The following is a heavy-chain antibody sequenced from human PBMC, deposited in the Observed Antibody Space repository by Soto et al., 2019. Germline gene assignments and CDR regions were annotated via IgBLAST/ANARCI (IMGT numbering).Heavy chain of an antibody. CDR2: IIPIFGTA. CDR1: GGTFSSYA. J-gene: IGHJ5*02. CDR3: ARDNWGVNWFDP. V-gene: IGHV1-69*13. Sequence: GASVKVSCKASGGTFSSYAISWVRQAPGQGLEWMGGIIPIFGTANYAQKFQGRVTITADESTSTVYMELSSLRSEDTAVYYCARDNWGVNWFDPWGQGTLVTVSS. D-gene: IGHD7-27*01.